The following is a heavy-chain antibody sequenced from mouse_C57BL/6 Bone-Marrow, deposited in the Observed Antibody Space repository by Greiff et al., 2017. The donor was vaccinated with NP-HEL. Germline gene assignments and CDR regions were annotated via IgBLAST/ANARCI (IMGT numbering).Heavy chain of an antibody. CDR1: GFSFNTYA. CDR3: VRQGNGAYWYCDV. V-gene: IGHV10-1*01. Sequence: EVKLVESGGGLVQPKGSLKLSCAASGFSFNTYAMNWVRQAPGKGLEWVARISSKSNNYETYYADSVKDRFTISRDDSESMLYLQMNNLKPEDTAVDYCVRQGNGAYWYCDVWGTVTTVTVSS. CDR2: ISSKSNNYET. J-gene: IGHJ1*03.